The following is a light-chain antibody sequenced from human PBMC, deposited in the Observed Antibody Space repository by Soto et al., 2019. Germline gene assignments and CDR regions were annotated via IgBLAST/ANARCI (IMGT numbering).Light chain of an antibody. V-gene: IGKV3-11*01. CDR3: QQAGIT. J-gene: IGKJ5*01. CDR1: QSVSSY. Sequence: EIVLTQSPATVSLSPGERATLSCRASQSVSSYLAWYHQKPGQAPRLLIYDASNRAPGIPARFSGSGSETDFTLTISSLEPEDFAVYYCQQAGITFGQGTRLESK. CDR2: DAS.